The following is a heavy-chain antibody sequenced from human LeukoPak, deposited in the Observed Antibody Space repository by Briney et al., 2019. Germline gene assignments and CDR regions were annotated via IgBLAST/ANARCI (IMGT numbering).Heavy chain of an antibody. V-gene: IGHV3-7*05. CDR3: ARSAIAARPYSWFDP. CDR1: GFTFSSYW. J-gene: IGHJ5*02. Sequence: GGSRRLSCAASGFTFSSYWMSWVRQAPGKELEWVANIKQDGSEKYYVDSVKGRFTISRDNAKNSLYLQMNSLRAEDTAAYYCARSAIAARPYSWFDPWGQGTLVTVSS. D-gene: IGHD6-6*01. CDR2: IKQDGSEK.